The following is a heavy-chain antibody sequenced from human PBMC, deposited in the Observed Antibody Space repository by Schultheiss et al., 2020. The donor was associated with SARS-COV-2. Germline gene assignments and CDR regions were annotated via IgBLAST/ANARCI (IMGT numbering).Heavy chain of an antibody. Sequence: SETLSLTCTVSGGSISSYYWSWIRQPPGKGLEWIGRIYYSGSTYYNPSLKSRVTISVDTSKNQFSLKLSSVTAADTAVYYCARQIAAAAWYFDYWGQGTLVTVSS. CDR3: ARQIAAAAWYFDY. J-gene: IGHJ4*02. CDR1: GGSISSYY. D-gene: IGHD6-13*01. V-gene: IGHV4-59*05. CDR2: IYYSGST.